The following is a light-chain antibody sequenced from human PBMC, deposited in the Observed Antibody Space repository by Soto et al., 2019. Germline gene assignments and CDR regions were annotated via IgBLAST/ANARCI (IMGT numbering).Light chain of an antibody. CDR2: AAS. V-gene: IGKV3-20*01. J-gene: IGKJ1*01. CDR3: QQYDTSPRT. CDR1: QNLGSGY. Sequence: EIVLTQSPGTLSLSPGDRATLSCRASQNLGSGYLAWYQQKPGQAPRILIYAASSRATGIPDRFSGGGSGTDFSLTISRLEPEDFAVYYCQQYDTSPRTFGQGTKVDIK.